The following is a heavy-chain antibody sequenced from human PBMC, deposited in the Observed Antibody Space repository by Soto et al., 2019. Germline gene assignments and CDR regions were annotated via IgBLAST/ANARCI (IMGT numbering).Heavy chain of an antibody. D-gene: IGHD3-3*01. Sequence: QVQLVQSGAEVKKPGSSVKVSCKASGGTFSSYAISWVRQAPGQGLEWMGGIIPIFGTANYAQKFQGRVTITADESTSTAYMELSSLRSEDTAVYYCPRAPSGYSSADYYYYGMDVWGQGTTVTVSS. V-gene: IGHV1-69*01. CDR1: GGTFSSYA. CDR3: PRAPSGYSSADYYYYGMDV. CDR2: IIPIFGTA. J-gene: IGHJ6*02.